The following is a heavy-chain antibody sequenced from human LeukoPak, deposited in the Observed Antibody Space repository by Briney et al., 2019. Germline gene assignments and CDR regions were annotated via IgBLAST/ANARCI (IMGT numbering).Heavy chain of an antibody. J-gene: IGHJ4*02. D-gene: IGHD2-2*02. CDR1: GYTFTSYG. Sequence: ASVKVSCKASGYTFTSYGISWVRQAPGQGLEWMGWISAYNGNTNYAQKLQGRVTMTTDTSTSTAYMELRSLRSDDTAVYYCARDYQPLLYGGAYYFDYWGQGTLVAVSS. CDR3: ARDYQPLLYGGAYYFDY. V-gene: IGHV1-18*01. CDR2: ISAYNGNT.